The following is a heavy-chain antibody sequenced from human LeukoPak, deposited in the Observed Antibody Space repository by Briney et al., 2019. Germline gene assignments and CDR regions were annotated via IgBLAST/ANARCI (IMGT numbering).Heavy chain of an antibody. J-gene: IGHJ4*02. Sequence: GESLKISCKASGYSFSTYWIGWVRQMPGKGLEWMGIIYPGDSDTKYSPSFQGQVTISADKSVSTAYLQWSSLKASDTAMYYCARHSSSSPFDYWGQGTLVTVSS. CDR2: IYPGDSDT. D-gene: IGHD2-2*01. CDR1: GYSFSTYW. CDR3: ARHSSSSPFDY. V-gene: IGHV5-51*01.